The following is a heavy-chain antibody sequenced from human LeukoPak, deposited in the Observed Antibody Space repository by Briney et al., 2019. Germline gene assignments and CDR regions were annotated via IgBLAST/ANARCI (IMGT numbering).Heavy chain of an antibody. D-gene: IGHD1-26*01. CDR3: AKSGGYGLIDY. J-gene: IGHJ4*02. Sequence: SETLSLTCTVSGGSISSYYWSWIRQPAGKGLEWIGRIYTSGSTNYNPSLKSRVTMSVDTSKNQFSLRLNSVTAADTAMYYCAKSGGYGLIDYWGQGTRVTVSS. V-gene: IGHV4-4*07. CDR1: GGSISSYY. CDR2: IYTSGST.